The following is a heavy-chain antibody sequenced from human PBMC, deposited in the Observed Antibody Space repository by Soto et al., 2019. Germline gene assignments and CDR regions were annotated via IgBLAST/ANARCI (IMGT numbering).Heavy chain of an antibody. CDR3: TRGRPPRY. J-gene: IGHJ4*02. V-gene: IGHV4-38-2*01. Sequence: SETLSLTCAVSGYSISSGYYWGWIRQPPGKGLEWIGSIYHSGSTYYNPSLKSRVTISVDRSKKHFSLTLTSVTTADTAEYFCTRGRPPRYWGQGTPVTVSS. CDR1: GYSISSGYY. CDR2: IYHSGST.